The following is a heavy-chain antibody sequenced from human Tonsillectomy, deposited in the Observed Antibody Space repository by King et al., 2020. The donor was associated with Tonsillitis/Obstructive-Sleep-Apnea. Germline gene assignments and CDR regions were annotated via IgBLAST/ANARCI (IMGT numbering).Heavy chain of an antibody. J-gene: IGHJ4*02. CDR1: GFTFSSYA. CDR2: ISYDESNK. V-gene: IGHV3-30*04. CDR3: ARSVYDMLTGPPKY. Sequence: HVQLVESGGGVVQPGRSLRLSCAASGFTFSSYAMHWVRQAPGKGLEWVAVISYDESNKYYADSVKGRFTISRDNSKNTLYLQMNSLRAEDTAVYYCARSVYDMLTGPPKYWGQGTLVTVSS. D-gene: IGHD3-9*01.